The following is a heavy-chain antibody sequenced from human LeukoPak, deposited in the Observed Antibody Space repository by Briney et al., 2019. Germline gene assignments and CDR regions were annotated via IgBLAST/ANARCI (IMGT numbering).Heavy chain of an antibody. V-gene: IGHV1-69*05. CDR3: ARETGGNYDFWSGFDS. J-gene: IGHJ4*02. Sequence: SVNLSLTASGSALSSCAFSWGWLAPDQGKERKGVFVPLFGTTEYATKVQGRATITTDESTSTAYMELSSLRSEDTALYYCARETGGNYDFWSGFDSWGQGTLVTVSS. D-gene: IGHD3-3*01. CDR1: GSALSSCA. CDR2: FVPLFGTT.